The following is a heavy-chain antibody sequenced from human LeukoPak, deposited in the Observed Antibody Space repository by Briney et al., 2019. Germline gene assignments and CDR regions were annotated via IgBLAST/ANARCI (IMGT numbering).Heavy chain of an antibody. V-gene: IGHV3-7*03. CDR3: ARDKGGSGSYYYGMDV. Sequence: GGSLRLSCAASGFTFSNFGMHWVRQAPGKGLEWVANIKQDGSETYFVDSVKGRFTISRDNAKNSLYLQMNSLRAEDTALYYCARDKGGSGSYYYGMDVWGQGTTVTVSS. CDR1: GFTFSNFG. J-gene: IGHJ6*02. D-gene: IGHD3-10*01. CDR2: IKQDGSET.